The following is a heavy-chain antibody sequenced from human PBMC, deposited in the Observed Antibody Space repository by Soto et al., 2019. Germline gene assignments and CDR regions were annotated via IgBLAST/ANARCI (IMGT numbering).Heavy chain of an antibody. CDR2: IIPIFGTA. V-gene: IGHV1-69*01. J-gene: IGHJ6*02. Sequence: QVQLVQSGAEVKKPGSSVKVSCKASGGTFSSYAISWVRQAPGQGLEWMGGIIPIFGTANYAQKFQGRVTITADESTSTAYMELSRLRSEDTAVYYCARFGYYYGSGSYIYYYYYGMDVWGQGTTVTVSS. CDR3: ARFGYYYGSGSYIYYYYYGMDV. D-gene: IGHD3-10*01. CDR1: GGTFSSYA.